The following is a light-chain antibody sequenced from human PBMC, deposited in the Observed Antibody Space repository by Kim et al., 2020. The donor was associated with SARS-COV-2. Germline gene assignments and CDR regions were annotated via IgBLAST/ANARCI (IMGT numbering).Light chain of an antibody. Sequence: TLSASVGETVTITGRASQSITSGLAWYQQKPGKAPKLLIYAVSNLDSGVPSRFSGSGSGTQFSLTIRSLQPDDFATYYCQQHNGYFGGGTKVDIK. CDR1: QSITSG. CDR2: AVS. J-gene: IGKJ4*01. CDR3: QQHNGY. V-gene: IGKV1-5*01.